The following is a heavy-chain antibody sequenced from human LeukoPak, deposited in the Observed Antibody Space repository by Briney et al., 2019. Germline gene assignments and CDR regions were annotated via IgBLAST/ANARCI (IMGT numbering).Heavy chain of an antibody. V-gene: IGHV3-43*01. CDR3: AKTLGYCSGGSCYSGVIDY. CDR2: ISWDGGST. J-gene: IGHJ4*02. Sequence: GGSLRLSCAASGFSFDDYTMHWVRQAPGKGLEWVSLISWDGGSTYYADSMKGRFAISRDNSKNTLYLQMNSLRAEDTAVYYCAKTLGYCSGGSCYSGVIDYWGQGTLVTVSS. D-gene: IGHD2-15*01. CDR1: GFSFDDYT.